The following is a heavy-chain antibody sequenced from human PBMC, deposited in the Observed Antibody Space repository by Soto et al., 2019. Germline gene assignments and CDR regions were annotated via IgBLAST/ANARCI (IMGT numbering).Heavy chain of an antibody. V-gene: IGHV4-38-2*02. D-gene: IGHD6-19*01. J-gene: IGHJ4*01. CDR3: ARVHVMVVAGSTFDY. CDR2: IYHGGTT. CDR1: GYSISSGCY. Sequence: SETLSLTCTVSGYSISSGCYWAWIRQPPGKGPEWIASIYHGGTTFYNPSLKSRITISVDTSNNQFSLKLTSVTAADTAVYYCARVHVMVVAGSTFDYWGHGTLVTVSS.